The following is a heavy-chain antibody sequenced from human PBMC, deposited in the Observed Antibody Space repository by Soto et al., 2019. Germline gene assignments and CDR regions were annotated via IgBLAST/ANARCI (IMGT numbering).Heavy chain of an antibody. D-gene: IGHD2-15*01. CDR3: TVVVVVAAGLFGY. J-gene: IGHJ4*02. Sequence: PGGSLRLSCAASGLTFSDHYMDWVRQAPRKGLEWVGRISNKANSYATAYAASVKGRFTISRDDSKNTAYLQMNSLKTEDTAVYYCTVVVVVAAGLFGYWGQGTLVTVSS. CDR2: ISNKANSYAT. CDR1: GLTFSDHY. V-gene: IGHV3-73*01.